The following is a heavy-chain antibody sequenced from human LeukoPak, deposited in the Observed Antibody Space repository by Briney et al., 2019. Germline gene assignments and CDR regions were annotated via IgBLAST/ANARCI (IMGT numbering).Heavy chain of an antibody. V-gene: IGHV3-23*01. J-gene: IGHJ4*02. Sequence: GGSLRLSCAASGFTFSSYAMSWVRQAPGKGLEWVSAISGSGGSTYYADSVKGRFTISRDNSKNTLYLQMNSLRAEDTAVYYCAKGLVGARNGGNYFDYWGQGTLVSVSS. D-gene: IGHD1-26*01. CDR3: AKGLVGARNGGNYFDY. CDR1: GFTFSSYA. CDR2: ISGSGGST.